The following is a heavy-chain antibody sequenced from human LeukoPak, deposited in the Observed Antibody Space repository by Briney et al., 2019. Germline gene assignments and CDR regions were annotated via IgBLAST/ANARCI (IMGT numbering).Heavy chain of an antibody. V-gene: IGHV4-59*08. J-gene: IGHJ5*02. CDR3: ARPIYDFWSGYYTIWFDP. CDR1: GGSISGYY. D-gene: IGHD3-3*01. Sequence: SETLSLTCTVSGGSISGYYWSWIRQPPGKGLEWIGYIYYSGSTNYNPSLKSRVTISVDTSKNQFSLKLSSVTAADTAVYYCARPIYDFWSGYYTIWFDPWGQGTLVTVSS. CDR2: IYYSGST.